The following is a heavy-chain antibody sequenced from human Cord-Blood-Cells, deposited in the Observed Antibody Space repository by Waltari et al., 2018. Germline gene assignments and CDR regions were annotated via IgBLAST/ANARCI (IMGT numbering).Heavy chain of an antibody. Sequence: QVQLVQSGAEEKKRGAPVKVSCTASGYTFASYDTNRVRQASGQGLELMGWMNPNIGNTGYAQKFQGRVTMTRNTSISTAYMELSSLRSEYTAVYYCARGGSGSYYDYYYGMDVWGQGTTVTVSS. D-gene: IGHD1-26*01. CDR1: GYTFASYD. CDR2: MNPNIGNT. CDR3: ARGGSGSYYDYYYGMDV. J-gene: IGHJ6*02. V-gene: IGHV1-8*01.